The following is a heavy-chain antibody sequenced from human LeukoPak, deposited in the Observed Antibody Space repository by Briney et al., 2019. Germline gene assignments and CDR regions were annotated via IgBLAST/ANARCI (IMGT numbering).Heavy chain of an antibody. CDR3: ATTDDSSGYHYFDY. CDR1: GFTFSSYA. D-gene: IGHD3-22*01. Sequence: GGSLRLSCAASGFTFSSYAMSWVRQAPGKGLEWVSAISGSGGSTYYADSVKGRFTISRDNSKNTLYLQMNSLRAEDTAVYYCATTDDSSGYHYFDYWGQGTLVTVSS. CDR2: ISGSGGST. V-gene: IGHV3-23*01. J-gene: IGHJ4*02.